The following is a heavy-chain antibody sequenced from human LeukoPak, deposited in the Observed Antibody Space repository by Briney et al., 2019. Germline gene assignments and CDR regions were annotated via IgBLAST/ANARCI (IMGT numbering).Heavy chain of an antibody. J-gene: IGHJ4*02. V-gene: IGHV4-59*01. CDR2: IYYTGST. CDR1: GGSIDSYY. Sequence: PSETLSLTCTVSGGSIDSYYWSWIRQPPGKGLEWIGYIYYTGSTEYHPSLKGRVTISLDTSKNQFSLKLTSVTAADTAVYYCARVYQSAEYYFDYWGQGNLVGVSS. D-gene: IGHD2-2*01. CDR3: ARVYQSAEYYFDY.